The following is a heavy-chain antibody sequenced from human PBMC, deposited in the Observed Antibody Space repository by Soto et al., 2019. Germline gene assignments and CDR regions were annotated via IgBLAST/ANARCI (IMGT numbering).Heavy chain of an antibody. CDR1: GGTFSSYA. J-gene: IGHJ3*02. D-gene: IGHD5-12*01. CDR2: IIPIFGTA. Sequence: GASVKFSCKASGGTFSSYAISWVRQAPGQGLEWMGGIIPIFGTANYAQKFQGRVTITADESTSTAYMELSSLRSEDTAVYYCARGGRDGYIRSAFDIWGQGTMVTVSS. V-gene: IGHV1-69*13. CDR3: ARGGRDGYIRSAFDI.